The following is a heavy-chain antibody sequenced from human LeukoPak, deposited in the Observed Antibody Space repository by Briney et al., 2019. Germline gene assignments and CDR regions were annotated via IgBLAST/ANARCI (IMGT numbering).Heavy chain of an antibody. CDR2: IYSSGST. D-gene: IGHD3-22*01. CDR3: ARGDNYDSSQTFDY. J-gene: IGHJ4*02. Sequence: ASETLSLTCTVSGGSISSSYYYWGWIRQPPGKGLEWIGSIYSSGSTYYNPSLKSRVTISVDTSKNQFSLKLSSVTAADTAVYYCARGDNYDSSQTFDYWGQGTLVTVSS. V-gene: IGHV4-39*01. CDR1: GGSISSSYYY.